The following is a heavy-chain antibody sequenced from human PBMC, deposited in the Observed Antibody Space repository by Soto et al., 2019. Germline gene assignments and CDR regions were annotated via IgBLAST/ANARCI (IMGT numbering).Heavy chain of an antibody. J-gene: IGHJ5*02. Sequence: GGSLRLSCAASGFTFSSYSMNWVRQAPGKGLEWVSSISSSSSYIYYADSVKGRFTISRDNAKNSLYLQMNSLRAEDTAVYYCARDRCPSNIPRWFDPWGQGTLVTVSS. D-gene: IGHD2-8*01. CDR2: ISSSSSYI. CDR3: ARDRCPSNIPRWFDP. CDR1: GFTFSSYS. V-gene: IGHV3-21*01.